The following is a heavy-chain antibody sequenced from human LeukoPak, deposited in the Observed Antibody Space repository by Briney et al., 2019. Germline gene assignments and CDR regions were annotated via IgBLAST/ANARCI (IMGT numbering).Heavy chain of an antibody. V-gene: IGHV3-7*01. Sequence: GGSLRLSCAASGFTFSSYWMSWVRQAPGKGLEWVANIKQDGSEKYYVDSMKGRFTISRDNAKNSLYLQMNSLRAEDTALYYCARGVYSSGWYPDYFDYWGQGTLVTVSS. CDR1: GFTFSSYW. D-gene: IGHD6-19*01. J-gene: IGHJ4*02. CDR2: IKQDGSEK. CDR3: ARGVYSSGWYPDYFDY.